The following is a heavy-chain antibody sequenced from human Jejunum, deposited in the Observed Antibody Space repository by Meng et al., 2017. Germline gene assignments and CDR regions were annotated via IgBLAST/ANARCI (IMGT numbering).Heavy chain of an antibody. CDR3: ARVGYSYGLKSDHFHY. Sequence: GESLKISCAASGFTFSSYAMHWVRQAPGKGLEWVAVISYDGSNKYYADSVKGRFTISRDNSKNTLYLQMNSLRAEDTAVYYCARVGYSYGLKSDHFHYWGQGNRVNGAS. CDR1: GFTFSSYA. J-gene: IGHJ4*02. D-gene: IGHD5-18*01. V-gene: IGHV3-30*01. CDR2: ISYDGSNK.